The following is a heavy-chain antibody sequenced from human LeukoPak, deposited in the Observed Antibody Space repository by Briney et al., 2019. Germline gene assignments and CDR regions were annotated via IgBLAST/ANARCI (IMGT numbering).Heavy chain of an antibody. CDR3: ARHTTGYSGSPPYYFDY. CDR2: IYYSGST. D-gene: IGHD1-26*01. CDR1: GGSISSSSYY. J-gene: IGHJ4*02. V-gene: IGHV4-39*01. Sequence: PSETLSLTCTVSGGSISSSSYYWGWIRQPPGMGLEWIGRIYYSGSTYYNPSLKSRVTISVDTSKNQFSLKLSSVTAADTAVYYCARHTTGYSGSPPYYFDYWGQGTLVTVSS.